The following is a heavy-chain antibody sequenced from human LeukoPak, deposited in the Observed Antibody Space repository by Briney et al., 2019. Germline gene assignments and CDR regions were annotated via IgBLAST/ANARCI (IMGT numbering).Heavy chain of an antibody. CDR3: AKTGGPWD. Sequence: GGSLRLSCAASRFSFSSYWMSWVRQAPGKGLEWVANIKQDGSDKYYVDSVRGRFTISRDNAKRSLYLQMNSLRAEDTAVYYCAKTGGPWDWGQGALVTVSS. CDR2: IKQDGSDK. D-gene: IGHD7-27*01. V-gene: IGHV3-7*03. CDR1: RFSFSSYW. J-gene: IGHJ4*02.